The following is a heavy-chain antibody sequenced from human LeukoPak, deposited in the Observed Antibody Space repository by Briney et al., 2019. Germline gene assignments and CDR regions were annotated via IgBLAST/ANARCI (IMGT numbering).Heavy chain of an antibody. D-gene: IGHD1-26*01. CDR2: IYYSGST. Sequence: NTSETLSLTCTVSGGSISSINYYWGWIRQPPGKGLEWIGSIYYSGSTYYNPSLKSRVTISVDTSKNQFSLKLSSVTAADTAVYYCARQGSVSGSPGLDYWGQGTLVTVSS. CDR1: GGSISSINYY. J-gene: IGHJ4*02. V-gene: IGHV4-39*01. CDR3: ARQGSVSGSPGLDY.